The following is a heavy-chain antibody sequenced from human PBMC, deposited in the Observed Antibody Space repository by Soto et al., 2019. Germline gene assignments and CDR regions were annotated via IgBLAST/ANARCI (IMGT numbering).Heavy chain of an antibody. V-gene: IGHV3-30-3*01. CDR2: ISYDGSNK. Sequence: QVQLVESGGGVVQPGRSLRLSCAASGFTFSSYTMHWVRQAPGKGLEWVAMISYDGSNKYYAEFVKGRFTISRDNSKNPLYVQMNRLRAEDTAVYHCARELGYYGLDVWGQGTTVIVS. CDR3: ARELGYYGLDV. CDR1: GFTFSSYT. J-gene: IGHJ6*02. D-gene: IGHD3-16*01.